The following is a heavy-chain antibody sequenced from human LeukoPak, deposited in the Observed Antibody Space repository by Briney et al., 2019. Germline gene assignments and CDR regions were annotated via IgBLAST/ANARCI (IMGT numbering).Heavy chain of an antibody. V-gene: IGHV3-23*01. CDR1: GFTFSSSA. CDR2: IVGSGGRK. Sequence: PGGSLRLSYAASGFTFSSSAMSWVSLPPGKGLKWVSAIVGSGGRKYYADAVKGRFTISRDNSNNTLYLQMNSLRAEDMAVYYCAKDLTGIYDDWGQGTLVTVSS. CDR3: AKDLTGIYDD. J-gene: IGHJ4*02. D-gene: IGHD5-12*01.